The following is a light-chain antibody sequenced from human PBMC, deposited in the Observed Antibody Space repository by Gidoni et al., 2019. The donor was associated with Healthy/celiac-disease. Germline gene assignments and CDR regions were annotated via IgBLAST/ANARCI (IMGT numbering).Light chain of an antibody. J-gene: IGKJ1*01. CDR3: QQYNNWPET. CDR1: QSVSSN. Sequence: EIVMTQSPATLSVSPGERATLSCRASQSVSSNLAWYQQKPGQAPMLLIYGASNRATGIPARFSGSGSGTEFTLTISSLQSKDFAVYYCQQYNNWPETFGQGTKVEIK. V-gene: IGKV3-15*01. CDR2: GAS.